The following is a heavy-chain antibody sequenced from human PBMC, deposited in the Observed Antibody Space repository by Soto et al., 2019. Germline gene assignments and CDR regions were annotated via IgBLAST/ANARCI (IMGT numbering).Heavy chain of an antibody. CDR2: IWYDGSNK. V-gene: IGHV3-33*01. Sequence: GGSLRLSCAASGFTFSSYGMHWVRQAPGKGLEWVAVIWYDGSNKYYADSVKGRFTISRDNSKNTLYLQMNSLRAEDTAVYYCARDRYYYDSSGYSFDYWGQGTLVTVSS. D-gene: IGHD3-22*01. J-gene: IGHJ4*02. CDR1: GFTFSSYG. CDR3: ARDRYYYDSSGYSFDY.